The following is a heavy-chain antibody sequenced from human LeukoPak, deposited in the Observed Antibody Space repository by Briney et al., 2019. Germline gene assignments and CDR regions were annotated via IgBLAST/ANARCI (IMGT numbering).Heavy chain of an antibody. CDR1: GGSISSYY. Sequence: SETLSLTCTVSGGSISSYYWSWIPQPPGKGLEWIGSIHNNGNTDYNRSLKSRVTISVDTSKNQFSLKLSSVTAEDTAVYYCARGRITIFGVVIPHFDYWGQGTLVTVSS. CDR3: ARGRITIFGVVIPHFDY. V-gene: IGHV4-59*13. J-gene: IGHJ4*02. CDR2: IHNNGNT. D-gene: IGHD3-3*01.